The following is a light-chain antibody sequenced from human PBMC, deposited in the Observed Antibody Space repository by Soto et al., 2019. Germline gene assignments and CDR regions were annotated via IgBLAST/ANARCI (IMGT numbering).Light chain of an antibody. Sequence: QSVLTQPPSVSGAPGQRVSISCTGTSSNIGAGYDVHWYQHLPGTAPKLLIFGDINRPSGVPDRFSGSKSGTSASLAITGLHAEDEADYYCQSYDSSLSMSVFGGGTKLTVL. J-gene: IGLJ2*01. CDR2: GDI. CDR3: QSYDSSLSMSV. V-gene: IGLV1-40*01. CDR1: SSNIGAGYD.